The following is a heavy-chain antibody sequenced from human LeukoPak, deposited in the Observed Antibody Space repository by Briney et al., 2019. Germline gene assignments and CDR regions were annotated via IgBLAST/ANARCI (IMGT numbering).Heavy chain of an antibody. D-gene: IGHD2-2*02. V-gene: IGHV1-18*01. CDR3: AKAKVPAAIRNWFDP. CDR2: ISAYNGNT. J-gene: IGHJ5*02. Sequence: HGASVKVSCKASGYTFTSYGISWVRQAPGQGLEWMGWISAYNGNTNYAQTLQGRVTMTTDTSTSTAYMELRSLRSDDTAVYYCAKAKVPAAIRNWFDPWGQGTLVTVSS. CDR1: GYTFTSYG.